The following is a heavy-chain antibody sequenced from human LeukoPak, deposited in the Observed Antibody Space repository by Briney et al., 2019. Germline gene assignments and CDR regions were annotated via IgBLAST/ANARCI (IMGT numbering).Heavy chain of an antibody. CDR3: ARGPTWATRRAFDI. Sequence: SETLSLTCAVYGGSFSGYYWSWIRQPPGKGLEWLGEINHSGSTNYNPSLKSRVTISVDTSKNQFSLKLSSVTAADTAVYYCARGPTWATRRAFDIWGQGTMVTVSS. CDR1: GGSFSGYY. V-gene: IGHV4-34*01. CDR2: INHSGST. J-gene: IGHJ3*02. D-gene: IGHD1-26*01.